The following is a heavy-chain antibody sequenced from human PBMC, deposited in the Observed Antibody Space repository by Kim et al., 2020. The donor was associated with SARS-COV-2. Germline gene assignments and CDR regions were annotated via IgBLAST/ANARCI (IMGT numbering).Heavy chain of an antibody. D-gene: IGHD3-10*01. Sequence: TTDHADSVKGRVTIARDNAKNTLYLQMNSLRPEDTALYYCVRDVAGERDSWGQGTLVTVSS. CDR2: TT. CDR3: VRDVAGERDS. V-gene: IGHV3-74*01. J-gene: IGHJ4*02.